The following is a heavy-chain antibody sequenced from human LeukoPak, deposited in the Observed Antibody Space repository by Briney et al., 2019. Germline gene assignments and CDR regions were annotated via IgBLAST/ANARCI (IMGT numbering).Heavy chain of an antibody. Sequence: GESLKISCKGSGYSFTSYWIGWVRQMPGKGLEWMGIIYPGDSDTRYSPSFQGQVIISADKSISTAYLQWSSLKASDTAMYYCARLRDGYRSGGPGHRPFDPWGQGTLVTVSS. CDR2: IYPGDSDT. CDR1: GYSFTSYW. CDR3: ARLRDGYRSGGPGHRPFDP. J-gene: IGHJ5*02. D-gene: IGHD5-24*01. V-gene: IGHV5-51*01.